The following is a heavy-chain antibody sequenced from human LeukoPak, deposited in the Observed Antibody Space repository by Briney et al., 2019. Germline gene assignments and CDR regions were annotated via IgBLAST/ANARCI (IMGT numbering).Heavy chain of an antibody. J-gene: IGHJ4*02. CDR1: GGSFSGYY. CDR2: INHSGST. D-gene: IGHD3-16*01. CDR3: ARGRPRVTFNLRASSDY. Sequence: SETLSLTCAVYGGSFSGYYWSWVRQPPGKGLEWIGEINHSGSTNYNPSLKSRVTISVDTSKTQFSLKLSSVTAADTAVYYCARGRPRVTFNLRASSDYWGQGTLVTVSS. V-gene: IGHV4-34*01.